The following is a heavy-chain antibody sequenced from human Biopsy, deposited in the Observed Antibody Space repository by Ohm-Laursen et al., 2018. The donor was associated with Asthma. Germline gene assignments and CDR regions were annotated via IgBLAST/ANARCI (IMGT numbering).Heavy chain of an antibody. Sequence: SVKVSCKLSGYSLTDLSMHWVRQAPGQGLEWMGGHDHEEGGTVNARRFQGRVTMTEDTSTDTAYMELSSLSSDDTAVYYCASEFPKDYVRYNFQFWGQGTLVTVSS. CDR1: GYSLTDLS. CDR3: ASEFPKDYVRYNFQF. CDR2: HDHEEGGT. J-gene: IGHJ4*02. D-gene: IGHD4-17*01. V-gene: IGHV1-24*01.